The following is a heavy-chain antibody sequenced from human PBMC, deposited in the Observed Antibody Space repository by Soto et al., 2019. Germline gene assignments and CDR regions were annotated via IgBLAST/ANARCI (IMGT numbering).Heavy chain of an antibody. V-gene: IGHV3-30*18. CDR3: AKDYSDSSGWPHAYYYYGMDG. J-gene: IGHJ6*02. CDR2: ISYDGSNK. Sequence: GGSLRLSCASSGFTFSSYGMHWVRHAPGKGLEWVAVISYDGSNKYYADSVKGRFTISRDNSKNTLYLQMNSLRAEDTAVYYCAKDYSDSSGWPHAYYYYGMDGWGQATRVHVS. CDR1: GFTFSSYG. D-gene: IGHD6-19*01.